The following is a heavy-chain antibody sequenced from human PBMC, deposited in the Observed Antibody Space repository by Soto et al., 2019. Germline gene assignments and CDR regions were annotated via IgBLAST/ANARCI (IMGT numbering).Heavy chain of an antibody. D-gene: IGHD6-13*01. J-gene: IGHJ6*02. Sequence: GASVKVSCKASGGTFSSYAISWVRQAPGQGLEWMGGIIPIFGTANYAQKFQGRVTITADESTSTAYMDLSSLRSEDTAVYYCARGCSSSWYVYYGMDVWGQGTTVTFSS. CDR1: GGTFSSYA. V-gene: IGHV1-69*13. CDR3: ARGCSSSWYVYYGMDV. CDR2: IIPIFGTA.